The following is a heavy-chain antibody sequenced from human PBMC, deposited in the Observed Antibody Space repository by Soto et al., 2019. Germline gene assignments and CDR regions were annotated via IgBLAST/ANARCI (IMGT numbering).Heavy chain of an antibody. Sequence: GASVKVSCKASGYTFTSYDINWVRQATGQGLEWMGIINPNGGNTSYAQKFQGRVTMTRNTSTSTVYMELSSLRSEDTAVYYCARDRTTATLIDYWGQGTLVTVSS. CDR3: ARDRTTATLIDY. J-gene: IGHJ4*02. CDR1: GYTFTSYD. CDR2: INPNGGNT. D-gene: IGHD4-17*01. V-gene: IGHV1-8*01.